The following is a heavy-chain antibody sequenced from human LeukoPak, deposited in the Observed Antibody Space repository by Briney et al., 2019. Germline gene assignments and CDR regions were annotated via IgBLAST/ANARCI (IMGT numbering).Heavy chain of an antibody. CDR2: IRYDGSDK. Sequence: GGSLRLSCAASGFTFSSYGMHWVRQAPGKGLVWVAFIRYDGSDKYYAESVKGRFTISRDNSKNTLYLQMNSLRAEDTAVCYCAKADSGSYYGLGDYFDYWGQGTLVTVSS. V-gene: IGHV3-30*02. CDR3: AKADSGSYYGLGDYFDY. J-gene: IGHJ4*02. CDR1: GFTFSSYG. D-gene: IGHD1-26*01.